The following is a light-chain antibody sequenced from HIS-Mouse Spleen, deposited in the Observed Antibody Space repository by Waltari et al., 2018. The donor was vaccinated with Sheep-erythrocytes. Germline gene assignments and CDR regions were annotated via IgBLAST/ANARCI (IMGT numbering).Light chain of an antibody. CDR2: DVS. CDR3: CSYAGSYTLV. Sequence: QSALTQPRSVSGSPGQSVTISCTGTSSDVGGYHHVSWYQQHPGKAPKPMIYDVSKRPSGVPDRFSGSKSGNTASLTISGLQAEDEADYYCCSYAGSYTLVFGGGTKLTVL. V-gene: IGLV2-11*01. CDR1: SSDVGGYHH. J-gene: IGLJ2*01.